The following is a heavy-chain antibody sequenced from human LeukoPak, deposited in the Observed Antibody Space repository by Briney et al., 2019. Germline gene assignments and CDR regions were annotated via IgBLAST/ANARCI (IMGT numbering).Heavy chain of an antibody. Sequence: SETLSLTCTISGGSVSSGGYYWSWIRQLPGKGLEWIGYISYSGSTSYNPSLKSRVTISLDTSKIQFSLKLSSVTAADTAVYYCARRNDSYEAFDIWGQGTMVTVSS. CDR3: ARRNDSYEAFDI. CDR1: GGSVSSGGYY. J-gene: IGHJ3*02. D-gene: IGHD2-21*02. CDR2: ISYSGST. V-gene: IGHV4-31*03.